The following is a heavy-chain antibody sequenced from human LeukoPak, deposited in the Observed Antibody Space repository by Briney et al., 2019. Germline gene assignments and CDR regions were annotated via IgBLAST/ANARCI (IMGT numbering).Heavy chain of an antibody. D-gene: IGHD3-22*01. V-gene: IGHV1-46*01. CDR3: ASGSSGQDFRFDP. CDR2: INPSGGST. Sequence: ASVKVSCKASGYTFTSYYMHWVRQAPGQGLEWMGIINPSGGSTSYAQKFQGRVTMTRDTSTSTVYMELSSLRPEDTAVYYCASGSSGQDFRFDPWGQGTLVTVSS. CDR1: GYTFTSYY. J-gene: IGHJ5*02.